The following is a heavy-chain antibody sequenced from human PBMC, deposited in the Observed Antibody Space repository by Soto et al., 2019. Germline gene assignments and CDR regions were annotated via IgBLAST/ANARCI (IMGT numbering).Heavy chain of an antibody. CDR1: GFTFSSYG. J-gene: IGHJ6*02. Sequence: PGGSLRLSCAASGFTFSSYGMHWVRQAPGEGLEWVAVISYDGSNKYYADSVKGRFTISRDNSKNTLYLQMNSLRAEDTAVYYCAKAPYYDFWSGPSYGMVVWGQGTTVTVSS. CDR3: AKAPYYDFWSGPSYGMVV. D-gene: IGHD3-3*01. CDR2: ISYDGSNK. V-gene: IGHV3-30*18.